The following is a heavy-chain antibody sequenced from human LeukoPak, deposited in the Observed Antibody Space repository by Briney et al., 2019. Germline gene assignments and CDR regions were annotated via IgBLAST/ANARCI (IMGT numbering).Heavy chain of an antibody. Sequence: SETLSLTCTVSGGSISSSSYYWGWIRQPPGKGLEWIGSIYYSGSTYYNPSLKSRVTISVDTSKNQFSLKLSSVTAADTAVYYCVCENWFDPWGQGTLVTVSS. V-gene: IGHV4-39*01. CDR3: VCENWFDP. CDR1: GGSISSSSYY. J-gene: IGHJ5*02. CDR2: IYYSGST.